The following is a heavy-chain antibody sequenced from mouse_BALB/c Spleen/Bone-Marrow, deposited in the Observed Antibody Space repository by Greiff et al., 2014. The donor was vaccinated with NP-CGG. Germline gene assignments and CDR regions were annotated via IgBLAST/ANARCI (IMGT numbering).Heavy chain of an antibody. CDR3: ARSATVVEGYWFFDV. D-gene: IGHD1-1*01. Sequence: QVQLQQSGPELVRPGVSVKISCKGSGYTFTDHTMHWVKQSHAKSLEWIGVISTCYGNTNYNQKFKGKATMTVDKSSSTAYMDLARLTSEDSAIYYCARSATVVEGYWFFDVWGAGTTVTVSS. V-gene: IGHV1-67*01. CDR2: ISTCYGNT. J-gene: IGHJ1*01. CDR1: GYTFTDHT.